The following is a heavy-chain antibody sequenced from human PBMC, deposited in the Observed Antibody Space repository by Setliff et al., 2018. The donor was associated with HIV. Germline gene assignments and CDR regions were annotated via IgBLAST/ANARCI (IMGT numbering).Heavy chain of an antibody. V-gene: IGHV4-38-2*01. J-gene: IGHJ5*02. D-gene: IGHD2-15*01. CDR3: ARSVGYCSGGSCSNWFDP. CDR1: GYSISSGYY. Sequence: SLTCAVSGYSISSGYYWGWIRQPPGKGLEWIGSIYHSGSTYYNPSLKSRVTISVDTSKNQFSLKLSSVTAADTAVYYCARSVGYCSGGSCSNWFDPWGQGTLVTVSS. CDR2: IYHSGST.